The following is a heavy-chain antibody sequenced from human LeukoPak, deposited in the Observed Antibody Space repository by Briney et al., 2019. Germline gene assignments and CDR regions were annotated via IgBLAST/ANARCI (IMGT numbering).Heavy chain of an antibody. CDR1: GFTFRSYA. J-gene: IGHJ3*02. Sequence: GGSLRLSCAASGFTFRSYAMSWVRQAPGKGLEWVSAVSGSGGSTYYADSVTGRFTISRDNSQNTLYLQMNSLRAEDTAVYYCAKDLMPLMYYYDSSGYHRGDAFDIWGQGTMVTVSS. D-gene: IGHD3-22*01. CDR2: VSGSGGST. CDR3: AKDLMPLMYYYDSSGYHRGDAFDI. V-gene: IGHV3-23*01.